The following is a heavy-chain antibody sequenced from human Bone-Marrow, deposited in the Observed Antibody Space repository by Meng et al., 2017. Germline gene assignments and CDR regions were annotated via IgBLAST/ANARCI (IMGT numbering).Heavy chain of an antibody. J-gene: IGHJ4*02. V-gene: IGHV4-39*07. CDR1: GGSISSSSYY. CDR3: ATTLEASRIRDYFDY. D-gene: IGHD3-3*02. CDR2: IYYSGST. Sequence: SETLSLTCTVSGGSISSSSYYWGWIRQPPGKGREWIGSIYYSGSTYYNPSLKSRVTISVDTSKNQFSLKLSSVTAADTAVYYCATTLEASRIRDYFDYWGQGTLVTVSS.